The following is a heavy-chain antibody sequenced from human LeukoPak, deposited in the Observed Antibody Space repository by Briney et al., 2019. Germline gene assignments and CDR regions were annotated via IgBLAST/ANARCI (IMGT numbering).Heavy chain of an antibody. CDR3: VKDWAKVIDY. Sequence: ASVKVSRKTSGYTFSRFGISWVRQASGQGLEWMGWIKVSNGNTNYAQKFQGRFTMTVDISTTTAYMELRSLRFDDTAVYYCVKDWAKVIDYWGQGTLVTVSS. D-gene: IGHD2-15*01. CDR2: IKVSNGNT. J-gene: IGHJ4*02. V-gene: IGHV1-18*01. CDR1: GYTFSRFG.